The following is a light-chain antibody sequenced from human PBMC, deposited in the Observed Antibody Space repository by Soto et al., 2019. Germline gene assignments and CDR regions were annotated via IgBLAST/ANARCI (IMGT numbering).Light chain of an antibody. CDR1: SSNIGAGYD. CDR3: QSYDSGLGWV. V-gene: IGLV1-40*01. CDR2: GNS. Sequence: SVLTQPPSVSGAPGQRVTISCTGSSSNIGAGYDVHWYQQLPGTAPKLFISGNSNRPSGVPDRFSGSKSGTSASLAITGLQAEDEADYYCQSYDSGLGWVFGGGTKLTVL. J-gene: IGLJ3*02.